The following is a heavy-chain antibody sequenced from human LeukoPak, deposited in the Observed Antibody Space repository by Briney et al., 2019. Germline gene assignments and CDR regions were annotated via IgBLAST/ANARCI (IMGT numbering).Heavy chain of an antibody. CDR2: IYHSGST. D-gene: IGHD3-22*01. CDR3: ARLKVVITGWFDP. J-gene: IGHJ5*02. Sequence: PSETLSLTCTVSGGSISSYSWSWIRQPPGKGLEWIGYIYHSGSTYYNPSLKSRVTISVDRSKNQFSLKLSSVTAADTAVYYCARLKVVITGWFDPWGQGTLVTVSS. V-gene: IGHV4-30-2*01. CDR1: GGSISSYS.